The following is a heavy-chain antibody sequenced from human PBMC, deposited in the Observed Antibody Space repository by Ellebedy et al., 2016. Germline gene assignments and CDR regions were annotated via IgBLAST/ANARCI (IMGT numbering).Heavy chain of an antibody. V-gene: IGHV1-18*01. CDR2: ISTYHGNT. J-gene: IGHJ5*02. CDR1: GYTFTSYG. Sequence: ASVKVSCKASGYTFTSYGISWVRQAPGRGLEWMGWISTYHGNTNYAQKFQDRVTMTADTPTSTAHMELRSLRSDDTAVYYCARRLILGPGSSRFDPWGQGTLVTVSS. CDR3: ARRLILGPGSSRFDP. D-gene: IGHD3-16*01.